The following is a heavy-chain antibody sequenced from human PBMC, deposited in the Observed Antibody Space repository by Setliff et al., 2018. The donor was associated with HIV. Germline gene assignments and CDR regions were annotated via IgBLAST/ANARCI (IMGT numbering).Heavy chain of an antibody. D-gene: IGHD5-12*01. V-gene: IGHV1-2*02. CDR3: ARGGLATGAFDI. CDR2: INPNSGGT. Sequence: ASVKVSCKASGYTFIGDYMHWVRQAPGQGLEWMGWINPNSGGTDFAQRFQGRVTMTRDTSISTAYMELSRLRSDDTAVYYCARGGLATGAFDIWGQGTMVTVSS. CDR1: GYTFIGDY. J-gene: IGHJ3*02.